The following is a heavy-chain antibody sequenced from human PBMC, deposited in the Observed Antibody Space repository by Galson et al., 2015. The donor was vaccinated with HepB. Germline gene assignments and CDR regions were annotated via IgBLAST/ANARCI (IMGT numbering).Heavy chain of an antibody. CDR2: IIPIFGTA. J-gene: IGHJ4*02. CDR1: GGTFSSYA. V-gene: IGHV1-69*13. CDR3: ARAFNLYCGGDCSDFDY. D-gene: IGHD2-21*02. Sequence: SVKVSCKASGGTFSSYAISWVRQAPGQGLEWMGGIIPIFGTANYAQKFQGRVTITADESTSTAYMELSSLRSEDTAVYYCARAFNLYCGGDCSDFDYWGQGTLVTVSS.